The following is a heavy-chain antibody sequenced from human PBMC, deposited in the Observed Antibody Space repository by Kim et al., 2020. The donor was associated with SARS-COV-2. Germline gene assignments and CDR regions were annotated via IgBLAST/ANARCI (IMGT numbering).Heavy chain of an antibody. V-gene: IGHV3-73*01. Sequence: GGSLRLSCAASGFTFRGSAMNWVRQASGKGLEWVCRIRSKANSYASAYAASVKGRITIARDDSKNRAYLQMNRLKAEDTAVYYCTRQLSRRGISHDYCGMDVWGQGTTVTVSS. D-gene: IGHD1-20*01. CDR1: GFTFRGSA. J-gene: IGHJ6*02. CDR3: TRQLSRRGISHDYCGMDV. CDR2: IRSKANSYAS.